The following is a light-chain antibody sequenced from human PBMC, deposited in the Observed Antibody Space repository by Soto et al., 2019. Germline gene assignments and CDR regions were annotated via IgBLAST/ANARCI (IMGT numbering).Light chain of an antibody. CDR2: AAS. V-gene: IGKV1-9*01. Sequence: IQLTQSPSSLSASVGDRVTITCRASQGISSYLAWSQQKPGKAPNLLIYAASTLQSGVPSRFSGSGSGTDFTLTISSLQPEYFATDYCQQLNSYPPTFGGWTKVEIK. CDR3: QQLNSYPPT. J-gene: IGKJ4*01. CDR1: QGISSY.